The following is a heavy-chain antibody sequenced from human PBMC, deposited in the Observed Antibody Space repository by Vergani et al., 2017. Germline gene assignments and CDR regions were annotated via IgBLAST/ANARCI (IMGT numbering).Heavy chain of an antibody. D-gene: IGHD4-17*01. CDR1: GYSISSGYY. CDR3: ARTYGYYGGGGFDY. Sequence: QVQLQESGPGLVKPSETLSLTCTVSGYSISSGYYWGWIRQPPGKGLEWIGSIYHSGSTYYNPSLKSRVTISVDTSKNQFSLKLSSVTAADTAVYYCARTYGYYGGGGFDYWGQGTLVTVSS. CDR2: IYHSGST. J-gene: IGHJ4*02. V-gene: IGHV4-38-2*02.